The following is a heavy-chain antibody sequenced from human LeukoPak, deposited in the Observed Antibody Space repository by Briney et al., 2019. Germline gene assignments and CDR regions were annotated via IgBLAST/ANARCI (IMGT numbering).Heavy chain of an antibody. J-gene: IGHJ4*02. Sequence: GGSLRLSCAASGFTFSSYAMSWVRQAPGKGLEWVPAISGSGGSTYYADSVKGRFTISRDNSKNTLYLQMNSLRAEDTAVYYCAKRTYYDFWSGYYDYWGQGTLVTVSS. V-gene: IGHV3-23*01. D-gene: IGHD3-3*01. CDR1: GFTFSSYA. CDR2: ISGSGGST. CDR3: AKRTYYDFWSGYYDY.